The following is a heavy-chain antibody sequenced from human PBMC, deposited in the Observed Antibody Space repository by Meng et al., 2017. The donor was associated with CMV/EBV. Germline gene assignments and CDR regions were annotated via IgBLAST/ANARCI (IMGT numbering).Heavy chain of an antibody. V-gene: IGHV1-2*02. CDR3: ARVLRYCSGGSCYSGGYYFDY. Sequence: ASVKVSCKASGYTFTGYYMHWVRQAPGQGLEWMGWINPNSDGTNYAQKFQGRVTMTRDTSISTAYMELSRLRSDDTAVYYCARVLRYCSGGSCYSGGYYFDYWGQGTLVTVSS. D-gene: IGHD2-15*01. J-gene: IGHJ4*02. CDR2: INPNSDGT. CDR1: GYTFTGYY.